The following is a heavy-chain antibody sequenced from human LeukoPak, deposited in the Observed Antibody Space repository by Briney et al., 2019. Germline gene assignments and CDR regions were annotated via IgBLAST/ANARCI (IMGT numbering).Heavy chain of an antibody. CDR1: GGTFSSYA. V-gene: IGHV1-69*04. CDR2: IIPILGIA. D-gene: IGHD6-13*01. Sequence: ASVKVSCKASGGTFSSYAISWVRQAPGQGLEWMGRIIPILGIANYAQKLQGRVTMTTDTSTSTAYMELRSLRSDDTAVYYCARGGRRIAAPVDSWGQGTLVTVSS. J-gene: IGHJ4*02. CDR3: ARGGRRIAAPVDS.